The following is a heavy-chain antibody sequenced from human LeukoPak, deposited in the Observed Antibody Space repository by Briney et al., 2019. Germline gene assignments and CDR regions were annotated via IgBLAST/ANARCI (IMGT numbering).Heavy chain of an antibody. D-gene: IGHD5-24*01. CDR3: AKEVEMATISWFDP. V-gene: IGHV3-30*02. CDR1: GFTFSSYG. Sequence: TGGSLRLSCAASGFTFSSYGMHWVRQAPGKGLEWVAFIRYDGSNKYYADSVKGRFTISRDNSKNTLYLQMNSLRAEDTAVYYCAKEVEMATISWFDPWGQGTLVTVSS. J-gene: IGHJ5*02. CDR2: IRYDGSNK.